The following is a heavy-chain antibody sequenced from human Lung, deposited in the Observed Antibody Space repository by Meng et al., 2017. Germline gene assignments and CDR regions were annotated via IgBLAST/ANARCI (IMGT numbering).Heavy chain of an antibody. CDR2: IKSHVDGATT. CDR1: GFEFHHAY. D-gene: IGHD6-19*01. Sequence: GESLKISCAGSGFEFHHAYMSWIRQAPGKGLEWVGRIKSHVDGATTDYATPVTGRFSISRDDSKSTVYLQMSGLTTDDTGVYYCTWDDKAVSDYWGQGTRVTVFS. J-gene: IGHJ4*02. CDR3: TWDDKAVSDY. V-gene: IGHV3-15*01.